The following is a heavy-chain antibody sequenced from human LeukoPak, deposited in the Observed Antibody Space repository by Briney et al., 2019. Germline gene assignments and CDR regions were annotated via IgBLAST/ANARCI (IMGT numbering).Heavy chain of an antibody. Sequence: QPGGSLRLSCAASGFTFSSYGMHWVRQAPGKGLEWVAVIWYDGSNKYYADSVKGRFTISRDNSKNTLYLQMNSLRAEDTAVYYCARDTRTMPNGGWFDPWGQGTLVTVSS. CDR1: GFTFSSYG. CDR3: ARDTRTMPNGGWFDP. D-gene: IGHD2-2*01. J-gene: IGHJ5*02. CDR2: IWYDGSNK. V-gene: IGHV3-33*08.